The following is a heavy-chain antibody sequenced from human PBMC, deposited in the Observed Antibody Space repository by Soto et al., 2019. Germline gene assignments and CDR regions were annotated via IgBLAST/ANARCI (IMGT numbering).Heavy chain of an antibody. V-gene: IGHV1-2*02. CDR1: GYIFTGYY. CDR3: AREEAVRAAQFLDF. J-gene: IGHJ4*02. D-gene: IGHD6-13*01. CDR2: NSPNSGAT. Sequence: QVQLVQSGAEAKKPGASVKVSCKASGYIFTGYYMHWVRQAPGQGPEWMGWNSPNSGATNYAQKFQGRVTMTWDTSTSTAYMDLSGLTSDDTAVYYCAREEAVRAAQFLDFWGQGTLVTVSS.